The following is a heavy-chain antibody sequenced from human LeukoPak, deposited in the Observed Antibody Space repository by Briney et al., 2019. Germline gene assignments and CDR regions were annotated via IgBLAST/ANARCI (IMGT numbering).Heavy chain of an antibody. Sequence: PGGSLRLSCAASGFTFSRYGIHWARQEPGMCLEWVAVVADAGTTTYYADAVKGRFTISRDNSKNTLYLQMNSLRAGDTAVYYCARDHYVDAFDIWGQGTMVTVSS. V-gene: IGHV3-30*03. CDR3: ARDHYVDAFDI. J-gene: IGHJ3*02. CDR1: GFTFSRYG. CDR2: VADAGTTT. D-gene: IGHD3-16*01.